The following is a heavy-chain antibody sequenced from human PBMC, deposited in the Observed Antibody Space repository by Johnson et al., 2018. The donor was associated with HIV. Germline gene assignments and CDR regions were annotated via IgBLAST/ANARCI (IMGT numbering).Heavy chain of an antibody. Sequence: VQLVESGGGVVQPGRSLRLSCAASGFTFSSYGMHWVRQAPGKGLEWVSVIWYDGSNKYYVDSVKGRFTISRDNSKNTLYLQMNSLRAEDTAVYYCAKTEDAFDIWGQGTMVTVSS. V-gene: IGHV3-33*06. J-gene: IGHJ3*02. CDR3: AKTEDAFDI. CDR2: IWYDGSNK. CDR1: GFTFSSYG.